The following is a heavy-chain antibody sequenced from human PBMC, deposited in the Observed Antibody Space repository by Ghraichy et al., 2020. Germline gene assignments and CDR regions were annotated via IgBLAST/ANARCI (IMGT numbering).Heavy chain of an antibody. V-gene: IGHV4-59*01. Sequence: SETLSLTCTVSGGSISSYYWSWIRQPPGKGLEWIGYIYYSGSTNYNPSLKSRVTISVDTSKNQFSLKLSSVTAADTAVYYCARDRGVVAANNWYFDRWGRGTLVTVSS. D-gene: IGHD2-15*01. J-gene: IGHJ2*01. CDR1: GGSISSYY. CDR2: IYYSGST. CDR3: ARDRGVVAANNWYFDR.